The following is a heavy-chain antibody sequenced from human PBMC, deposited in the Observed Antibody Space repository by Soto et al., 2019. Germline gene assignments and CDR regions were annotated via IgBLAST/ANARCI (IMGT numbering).Heavy chain of an antibody. CDR3: AIGGTAHYMGGDAFAI. CDR1: GGSFSSYI. V-gene: IGHV1-69*01. D-gene: IGHD3-16*01. Sequence: QVLLVQSGAEVKKPGSSVKVSCQAAGGSFSSYIVSWVRQAPGQGLDYMGGIMPVFGTPTYTEKFQGRVTITADESTGTAYLELTSLKSDDTAVYYCAIGGTAHYMGGDAFAIWGQGTLVAVSS. J-gene: IGHJ3*02. CDR2: IMPVFGTP.